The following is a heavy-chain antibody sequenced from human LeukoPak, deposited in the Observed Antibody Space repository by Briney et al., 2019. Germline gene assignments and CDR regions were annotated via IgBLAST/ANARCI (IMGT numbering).Heavy chain of an antibody. D-gene: IGHD4-11*01. Sequence: TLSLTCSVSGSSIASRNWWGWIRQPPGKALEWLALIYWDDDKRYSPSLKSRLSVTKDTSKNQVVLTLTNMDPVDTATYYCAHRRQYSNYCFDFWGQGTLVTVSS. CDR3: AHRRQYSNYCFDF. J-gene: IGHJ4*01. CDR1: GSSIASRNW. V-gene: IGHV2-5*02. CDR2: IYWDDDK.